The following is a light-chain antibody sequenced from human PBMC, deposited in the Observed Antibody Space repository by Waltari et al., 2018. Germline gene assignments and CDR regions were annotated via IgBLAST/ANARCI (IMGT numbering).Light chain of an antibody. CDR1: RSDVDGHYY. J-gene: IGLJ3*02. V-gene: IGLV2-14*03. CDR3: SSYTGSNSWV. Sequence: QSALTQPASVSGSPGQSVTISCTGTRSDVDGHYYVSWYQQHPGKAPKLVIFDVNNRPSGVSIRFSCSNSGNTASLTISGLQAEDEADYYCSSYTGSNSWVFGGGTKVTVL. CDR2: DVN.